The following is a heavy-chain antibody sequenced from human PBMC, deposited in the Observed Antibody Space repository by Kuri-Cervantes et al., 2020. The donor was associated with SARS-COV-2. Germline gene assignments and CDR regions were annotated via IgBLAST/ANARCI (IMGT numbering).Heavy chain of an antibody. J-gene: IGHJ6*01. CDR2: ISAYNGNT. CDR3: AREEWGYCSSTSCSRGDYYYGMDV. CDR1: GYTFTSYG. V-gene: IGHV1-18*01. Sequence: ASVKVSCKASGYTFTSYGISWVRQAPGQGLEWMGWISAYNGNTSYAQKLQGRVTMTTDTSTSTAYTELRSLRSDDTAVYYCAREEWGYCSSTSCSRGDYYYGMDVWGQGTTVTGSS. D-gene: IGHD2-2*01.